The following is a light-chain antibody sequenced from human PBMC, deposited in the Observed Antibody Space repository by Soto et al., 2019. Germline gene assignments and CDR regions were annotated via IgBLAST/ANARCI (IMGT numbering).Light chain of an antibody. CDR3: EQYFEWPPMT. Sequence: VMTQSPATLSVSPGERATLSCWASETVATNLAWYQQKPGQAPRLLITGASTRAAGISDRFRGNGSGTEFTLTISSLRSEDSASYYCEQYFEWPPMTFGQGTKVEI. J-gene: IGKJ1*01. CDR2: GAS. CDR1: ETVATN. V-gene: IGKV3-15*01.